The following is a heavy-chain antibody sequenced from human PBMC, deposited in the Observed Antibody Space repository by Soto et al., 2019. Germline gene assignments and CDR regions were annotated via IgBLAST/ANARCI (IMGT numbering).Heavy chain of an antibody. CDR1: GYTFTGYY. V-gene: IGHV1-2*04. Sequence: ASVKVSCKASGYTFTGYYMHWVRQAPGQGLEWMGWINPNSGGTNYAQKFQGWVTMTRDTSISTAYMELSRLRSDDTAVYYCARGDSGYYFYHFDYWGQGTLVTVFS. CDR2: INPNSGGT. J-gene: IGHJ4*02. CDR3: ARGDSGYYFYHFDY. D-gene: IGHD3-22*01.